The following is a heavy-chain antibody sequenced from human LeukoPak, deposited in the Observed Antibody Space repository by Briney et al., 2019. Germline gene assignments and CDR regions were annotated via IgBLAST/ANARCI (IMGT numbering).Heavy chain of an antibody. CDR3: ARDPPCSCGSCYSDWFDP. Sequence: SVTVSCMASGGTFSSYASSWVRQAPGEGVEWMGGMITIIGITNYAQKFQGSVPITADKSTSTAYMDLSSLRSEDTAVYYCARDPPCSCGSCYSDWFDPWGQGTLVTVSS. CDR1: GGTFSSYA. J-gene: IGHJ5*02. D-gene: IGHD2-15*01. CDR2: MITIIGIT. V-gene: IGHV1-69*10.